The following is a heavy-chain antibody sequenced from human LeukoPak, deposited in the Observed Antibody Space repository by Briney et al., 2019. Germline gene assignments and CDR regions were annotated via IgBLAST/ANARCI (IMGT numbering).Heavy chain of an antibody. CDR2: ISGSGGST. CDR3: AKDADRVAVAATYFDY. CDR1: GFTFGSYA. V-gene: IGHV3-23*01. Sequence: GGSLRLSCAASGFTFGSYAMSWVRQPPGKGLEWVSAISGSGGSTYYADSVKGRFTISRDNSKNTLYLQMNSLRAEDTAVYYCAKDADRVAVAATYFDYWGQGTLVTVSS. D-gene: IGHD6-19*01. J-gene: IGHJ4*02.